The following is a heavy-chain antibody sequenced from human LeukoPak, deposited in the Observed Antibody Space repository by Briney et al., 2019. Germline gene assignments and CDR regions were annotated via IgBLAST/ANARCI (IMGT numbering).Heavy chain of an antibody. CDR2: ISAYNGNT. CDR1: GYTFTSYG. J-gene: IGHJ4*02. V-gene: IGHV1-18*01. CDR3: ARDLVPYSGYDLAIGY. D-gene: IGHD5-12*01. Sequence: GASVKVSCKASGYTFTSYGISWVRQAPGQGLEWMGWISAYNGNTNYAQKFQGRVTITADESTSTAYMELSSLRSEDTAVYYCARDLVPYSGYDLAIGYWGQGTLVTVSS.